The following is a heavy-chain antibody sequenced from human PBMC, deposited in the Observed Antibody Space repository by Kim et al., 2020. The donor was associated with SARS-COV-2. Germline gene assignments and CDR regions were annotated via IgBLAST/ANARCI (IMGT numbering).Heavy chain of an antibody. V-gene: IGHV1-46*01. CDR3: ARGGDYFDY. CDR2: GGST. D-gene: IGHD3-10*01. Sequence: GGSTRNAQKFKGRVTMTGDTSTSTVYMELSSLRSEDTAVYYCARGGDYFDYWGQGTLVTVSS. J-gene: IGHJ4*02.